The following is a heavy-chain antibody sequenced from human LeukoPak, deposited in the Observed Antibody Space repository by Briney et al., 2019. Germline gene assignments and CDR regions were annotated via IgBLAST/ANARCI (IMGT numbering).Heavy chain of an antibody. CDR1: GGSISSHY. CDR3: ARESDTAMVGGNWFAP. V-gene: IGHV4-59*11. J-gene: IGHJ5*02. Sequence: PSETLSLTCTGSGGSISSHYWNWIRQPPGKGLEWIGYIYYSGSTNYNPSLKSRVTISVDTSKNQFSLKLSSVTAADTAVYYCARESDTAMVGGNWFAPWGQGTLVTVSS. CDR2: IYYSGST. D-gene: IGHD5-18*01.